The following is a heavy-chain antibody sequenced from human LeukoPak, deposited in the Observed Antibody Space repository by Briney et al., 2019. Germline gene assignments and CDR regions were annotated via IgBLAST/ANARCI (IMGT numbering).Heavy chain of an antibody. V-gene: IGHV5-51*01. Sequence: GESLKISCKGSGYSFSSYWIGWLRQLPGKGLEWMGIIYPEDSDTRYSPSFQGQVSLSADKSSSTAYLQWGSLKASDTAMYYCARLRWPRGGRSSFDYWGQGALVTVSS. J-gene: IGHJ4*02. D-gene: IGHD3-10*01. CDR1: GYSFSSYW. CDR3: ARLRWPRGGRSSFDY. CDR2: IYPEDSDT.